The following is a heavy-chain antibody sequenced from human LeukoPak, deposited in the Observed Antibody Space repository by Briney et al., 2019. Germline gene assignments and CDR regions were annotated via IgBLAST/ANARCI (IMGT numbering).Heavy chain of an antibody. Sequence: GSSVKVSCKASGGTFSSYAFSWVRQAPGQGLEWVGGFLPIFKTAKYAQRFQGRVTITADEATSTAYMELSNLRSEDSAVYYCANGMFRYSYGWYYMDVWGKGTTVTISS. CDR2: FLPIFKTA. CDR1: GGTFSSYA. CDR3: ANGMFRYSYGWYYMDV. D-gene: IGHD5-18*01. V-gene: IGHV1-69*01. J-gene: IGHJ6*03.